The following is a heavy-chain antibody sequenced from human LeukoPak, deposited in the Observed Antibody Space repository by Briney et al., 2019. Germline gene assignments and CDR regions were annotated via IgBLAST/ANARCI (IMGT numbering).Heavy chain of an antibody. D-gene: IGHD3-10*01. CDR1: GYTFTSYG. Sequence: RASVKVSCKASGYTFTSYGISWVRQAPGQGLEWMGWISAYNGNTNYAQKLQGRVTMTTDTSTSTAYMELRSLRSDDTAVYYCARDRKTYYYGSGSPFDYWGQGTLVTVST. CDR2: ISAYNGNT. CDR3: ARDRKTYYYGSGSPFDY. V-gene: IGHV1-18*01. J-gene: IGHJ4*02.